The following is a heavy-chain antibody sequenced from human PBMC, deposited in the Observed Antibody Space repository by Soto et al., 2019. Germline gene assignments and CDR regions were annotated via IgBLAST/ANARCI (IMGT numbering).Heavy chain of an antibody. V-gene: IGHV3-33*01. CDR2: VWYDGSNK. Sequence: QVQLVESGGGVVQPGTSLRLSCAASGFSFSSYGMHWVRQAPGKGLEWVAVVWYDGSNKYYADSVKGRFTISRDNSKNTLYLQMNSLRAEDTAVYYCARHPRATYGDYSDYWGQGTLVTVSS. CDR1: GFSFSSYG. J-gene: IGHJ4*02. D-gene: IGHD4-17*01. CDR3: ARHPRATYGDYSDY.